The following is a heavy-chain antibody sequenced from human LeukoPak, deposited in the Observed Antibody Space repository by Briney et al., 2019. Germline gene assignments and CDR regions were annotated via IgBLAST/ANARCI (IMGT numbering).Heavy chain of an antibody. CDR1: GGSISSYY. J-gene: IGHJ3*02. V-gene: IGHV4-4*07. CDR3: ARIAPYTIFGVVTQGAFDI. CDR2: IYTSGST. D-gene: IGHD3-3*01. Sequence: SETLSLTCTVSGGSISSYYWSWIRQPAGKGLEWIGRIYTSGSTNYNPSLKSRVTMSVDTSKNQFSLKLSSVTAADTAVYYCARIAPYTIFGVVTQGAFDIWGQGTMVTVSS.